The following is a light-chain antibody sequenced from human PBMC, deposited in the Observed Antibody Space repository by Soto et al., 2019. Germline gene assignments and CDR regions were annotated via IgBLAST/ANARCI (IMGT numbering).Light chain of an antibody. Sequence: EVVMTQSPLSLPVTLGQPASISCRSSQSLVNSDGNTYLNWFQQRPGQSPRRLIYKVSNRDSGVLGRFSGSGSGTDFTLKISRVEAEDVGVYYCMQGTHWPRTFGQGTKVEIK. V-gene: IGKV2-30*01. CDR1: QSLVNSDGNTY. CDR2: KVS. J-gene: IGKJ1*01. CDR3: MQGTHWPRT.